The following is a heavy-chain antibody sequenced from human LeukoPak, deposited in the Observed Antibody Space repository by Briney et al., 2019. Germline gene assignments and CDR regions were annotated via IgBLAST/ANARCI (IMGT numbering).Heavy chain of an antibody. CDR2: IKSKIDGGTT. J-gene: IGHJ4*02. CDR3: VTGGHYFGE. CDR1: GLSVGNIW. V-gene: IGHV3-15*01. Sequence: GGSLRLSCAAYGLSVGNIWMSWVRQAPGKGPEWVAHIKSKIDGGTTDYGAPVKGRFTMSRDESRNALSLQMNSLETEDTALYYCVTGGHYFGEWGRGTLVIVSS. D-gene: IGHD2-21*01.